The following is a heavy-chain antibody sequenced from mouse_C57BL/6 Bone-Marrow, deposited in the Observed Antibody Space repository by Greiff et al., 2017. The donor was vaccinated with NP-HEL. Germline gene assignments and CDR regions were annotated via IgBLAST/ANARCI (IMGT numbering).Heavy chain of an antibody. D-gene: IGHD2-2*01. V-gene: IGHV3-6*01. CDR3: ARDGLHDGYDVWYYAMDY. J-gene: IGHJ4*01. Sequence: EVQLQESGPGLVKPSQSLSLTCSVTGYSITSGYYWNWIRQFPGNKLEWMGYISYDGSNNYNPSLKNRISITRDTSKNQFFLKLNSVTTEDTATYYCARDGLHDGYDVWYYAMDYWGQGTSVTVSS. CDR2: ISYDGSN. CDR1: GYSITSGYY.